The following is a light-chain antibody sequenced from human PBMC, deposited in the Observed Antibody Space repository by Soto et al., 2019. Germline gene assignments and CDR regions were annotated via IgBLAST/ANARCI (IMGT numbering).Light chain of an antibody. CDR1: RSNIGAGYD. CDR2: GNS. V-gene: IGLV1-40*01. CDR3: QSYDSSLSDVV. Sequence: SVLTQPPPGFGAPGPRVTISCTGGRSNIGAGYDVHWYQQLPGTAPKLLIYGNSNRPSGVPDRFSGSKSGTSASLAITGLQAEDEADYYCQSYDSSLSDVVFGGGTKLTVL. J-gene: IGLJ2*01.